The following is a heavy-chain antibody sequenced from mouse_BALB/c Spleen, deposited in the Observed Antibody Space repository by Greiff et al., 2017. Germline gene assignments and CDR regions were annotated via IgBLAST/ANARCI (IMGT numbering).Heavy chain of an antibody. CDR3: ARNYYGSSYYAMDY. Sequence: VQLKPSGPGLVQPSQSLSITCTVSGFSLTSYGVHWVRQSPGKGLEWLGVIWSGGSTDYNAAFISRLSISKDNSKSQVFFKMNSLQANDTAIYYCARNYYGSSYYAMDYWGQGTSVTVSS. D-gene: IGHD1-1*01. CDR2: IWSGGST. CDR1: GFSLTSYG. V-gene: IGHV2-2*02. J-gene: IGHJ4*01.